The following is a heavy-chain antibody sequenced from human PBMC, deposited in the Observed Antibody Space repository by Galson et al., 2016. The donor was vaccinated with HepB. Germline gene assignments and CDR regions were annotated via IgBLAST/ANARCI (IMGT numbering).Heavy chain of an antibody. J-gene: IGHJ4*02. D-gene: IGHD4-11*01. V-gene: IGHV3-23*01. CDR1: GFTFRSSS. CDR3: AKGGDYDN. Sequence: SLRLSCAASGFTFRSSSMSWVRQAPGKGLEWVAAIDGKDDTTYYADSVEGHFIISRDSSKNTLYLEMKTLRAEDTVLYYCAKGGDYDNWGQGALVTVSS. CDR2: IDGKDDTT.